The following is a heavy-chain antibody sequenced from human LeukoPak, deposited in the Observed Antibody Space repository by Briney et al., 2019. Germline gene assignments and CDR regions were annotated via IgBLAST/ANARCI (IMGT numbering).Heavy chain of an antibody. D-gene: IGHD3-22*01. J-gene: IGHJ4*02. Sequence: ASVKVSCKASGGTFSSYAISWVRQAPGRGLEWMGWISAYNGNTNYAQKLQGRVTMTTDTSTSTAYMELRSLRSDDTAVYYCARRSGYYYDSSGYDYWGQGTLVTVSS. CDR1: GGTFSSYA. V-gene: IGHV1-18*01. CDR3: ARRSGYYYDSSGYDY. CDR2: ISAYNGNT.